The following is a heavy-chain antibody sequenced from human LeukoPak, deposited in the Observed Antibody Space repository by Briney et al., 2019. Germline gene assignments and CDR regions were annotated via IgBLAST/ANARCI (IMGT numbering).Heavy chain of an antibody. Sequence: GGSLRLSCAASGFTFSSYEMNWVRQAPGKVLEWVSYISSSGSTIYYADSVKGRFTISRDNAKNSLYLQMNSLRAEDTAVYYCAREPGAFDIWGQGTMVTVSS. V-gene: IGHV3-48*03. CDR2: ISSSGSTI. CDR1: GFTFSSYE. J-gene: IGHJ3*02. CDR3: AREPGAFDI.